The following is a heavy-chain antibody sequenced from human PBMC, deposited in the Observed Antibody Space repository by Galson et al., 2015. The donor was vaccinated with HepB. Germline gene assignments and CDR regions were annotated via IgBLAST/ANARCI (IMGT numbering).Heavy chain of an antibody. CDR3: TTDSSEAWVFFMGVSIDY. J-gene: IGHJ4*02. Sequence: SLRLSCAASGFTFSNAWMSWVRQAPGKGLEWVGRIKSKTDGGTTDYAAPVKGRFTISRDDSKNTLYLQMNSLKTEDTAVYYCTTDSSEAWVFFMGVSIDYWGQGTLVTVSS. CDR2: IKSKTDGGTT. V-gene: IGHV3-15*01. CDR1: GFTFSNAW. D-gene: IGHD3-22*01.